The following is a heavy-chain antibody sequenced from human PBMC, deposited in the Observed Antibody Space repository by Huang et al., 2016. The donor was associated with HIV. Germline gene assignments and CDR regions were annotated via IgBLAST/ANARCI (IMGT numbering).Heavy chain of an antibody. V-gene: IGHV3-23*01. Sequence: EVQLLESGGGLVQPGGSMRLSCAASGFTFNSYAMSWVRQAPGKGLEWVSAIGGRGGNTYYADSVKCRFTIARYNSKNTRFLQMSGLRAEDTAVYYCSRDDFWSGYSDYYGLDVWGQGTTVTVSS. CDR2: IGGRGGNT. D-gene: IGHD3-3*01. J-gene: IGHJ6*02. CDR3: SRDDFWSGYSDYYGLDV. CDR1: GFTFNSYA.